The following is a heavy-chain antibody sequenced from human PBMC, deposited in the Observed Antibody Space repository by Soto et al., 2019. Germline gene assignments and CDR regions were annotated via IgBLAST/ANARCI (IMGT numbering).Heavy chain of an antibody. CDR1: GGSISSGGYY. Sequence: QVQLQESGPGLVKPSQTLSLTCTASGGSISSGGYYWGWIRQPPGKGLDFIGYIYYSGSTYYNPSLQSRITISVDTSKNHISLKVSSVTAADTAVYYCTSGSGYGDFDYWGQGTLVTVSS. CDR3: TSGSGYGDFDY. D-gene: IGHD5-12*01. J-gene: IGHJ4*02. CDR2: IYYSGST. V-gene: IGHV4-30-4*01.